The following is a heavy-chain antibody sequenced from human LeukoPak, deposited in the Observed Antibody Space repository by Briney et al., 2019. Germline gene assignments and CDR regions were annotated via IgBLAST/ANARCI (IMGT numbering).Heavy chain of an antibody. V-gene: IGHV4-59*01. D-gene: IGHD5-12*01. CDR1: GGPIIVYY. Sequence: PSGTLSLTSPFPGGPIIVYYWTWIRHPPGKGLEWIGYIYHSGSTNYTPSIKSRVTISVDTSQNQFYLKLSSVTAADTAVYYCARDGYSGSDALWGQGTLVTVSS. CDR3: ARDGYSGSDAL. CDR2: IYHSGST. J-gene: IGHJ4*02.